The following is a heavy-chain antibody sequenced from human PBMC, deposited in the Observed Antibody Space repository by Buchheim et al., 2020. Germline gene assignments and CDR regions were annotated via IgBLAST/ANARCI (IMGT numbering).Heavy chain of an antibody. Sequence: QVQLQESGPGLVKPSQTLSLTCTLSGSFISSGGYYWSWLRQHPGKGLEWIGYIYYSGSTDYNPSLKSRATISLDTSKKQFSLKLSSVTAADTAVYYCAREVYCTSASCPLGYWGQGTL. CDR1: GSFISSGGYY. V-gene: IGHV4-31*03. CDR2: IYYSGST. CDR3: AREVYCTSASCPLGY. D-gene: IGHD2-15*01. J-gene: IGHJ4*02.